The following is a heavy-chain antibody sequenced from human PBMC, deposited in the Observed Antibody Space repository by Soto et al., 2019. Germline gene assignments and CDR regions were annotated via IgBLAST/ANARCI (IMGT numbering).Heavy chain of an antibody. CDR1: GFTFSSYG. Sequence: PGGSLRLSCAASGFTFSSYGMHWVRQAPGKGLEWVAVIWYDGSNKYYADSVKGRFTISRDISKNTLYLQMNSLRAEDTAVYYCARGSYGDYVEYYYMDVWGKGTTVTVSS. D-gene: IGHD4-17*01. CDR2: IWYDGSNK. V-gene: IGHV3-33*01. CDR3: ARGSYGDYVEYYYMDV. J-gene: IGHJ6*03.